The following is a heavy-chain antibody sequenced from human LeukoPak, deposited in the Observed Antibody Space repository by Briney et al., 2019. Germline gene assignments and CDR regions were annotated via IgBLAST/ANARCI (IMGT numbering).Heavy chain of an antibody. V-gene: IGHV3-23*01. CDR2: IGGGGDYT. CDR1: GFTFSNYA. J-gene: IGHJ4*02. D-gene: IGHD3-3*01. CDR3: VKKRSYYDLWSGYCHY. Sequence: PGGSLRLSCAASGFTFSNYAMIWVRQTPGKGLECVSTIGGGGDYTYYAGSVKGRFTVSRDNSKNTLYLQMNSLRAEDTALYYCVKKRSYYDLWSGYCHYWGQGTLVTVSS.